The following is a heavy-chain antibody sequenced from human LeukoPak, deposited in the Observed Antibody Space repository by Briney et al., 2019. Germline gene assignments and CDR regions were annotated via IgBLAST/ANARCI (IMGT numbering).Heavy chain of an antibody. CDR2: ICHSGST. V-gene: IGHV4-30-2*01. Sequence: SETLSLTCAVSGGSISSGGYSWSWIRQPPGKGLEWIGYICHSGSTYYNPSLKSRVTISVDRSKNQFSLKLSSVTAADTAVYYCARSGHAVVAATPHDAFDIWGQGTMVTVSS. D-gene: IGHD2-15*01. CDR3: ARSGHAVVAATPHDAFDI. J-gene: IGHJ3*02. CDR1: GGSISSGGYS.